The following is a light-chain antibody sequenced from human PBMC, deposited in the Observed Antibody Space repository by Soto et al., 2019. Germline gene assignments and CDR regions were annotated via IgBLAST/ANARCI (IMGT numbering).Light chain of an antibody. V-gene: IGKV3-15*01. CDR3: QEYIQWPPGM. CDR2: DTS. J-gene: IGKJ1*01. Sequence: DIVVTQFPATLSASPGERVTLSYRASQFVSSRLAWYQQRPGQVPRLLIYDTSTRAPGISARFSGSGSGTEFTLTISSLQSEDFAVYYCQEYIQWPPGMFGPGTTVDIK. CDR1: QFVSSR.